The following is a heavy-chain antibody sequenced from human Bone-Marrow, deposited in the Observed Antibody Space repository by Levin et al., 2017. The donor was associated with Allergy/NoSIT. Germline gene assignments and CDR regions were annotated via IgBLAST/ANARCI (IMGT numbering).Heavy chain of an antibody. Sequence: GESLKISCVASGFTVGNNYMSWVRQAPGKWLEWVSVIYSGGSTYYADSVKGRFTVSRDSSKNILFLQMNSLTAEDTAVYYCAGYTAKDYWGRGTLVTVSS. CDR2: IYSGGST. CDR1: GFTVGNNY. CDR3: AGYTAKDY. J-gene: IGHJ4*02. V-gene: IGHV3-53*01. D-gene: IGHD5-18*01.